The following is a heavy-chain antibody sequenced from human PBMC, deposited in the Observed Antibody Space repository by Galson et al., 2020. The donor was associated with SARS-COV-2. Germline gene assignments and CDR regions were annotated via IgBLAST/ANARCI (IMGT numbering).Heavy chain of an antibody. CDR1: GFNFSSHD. J-gene: IGHJ3*01. D-gene: IGHD3-22*01. Sequence: GESLKIPCAASGFNFSSHDMHWVRQLTGKGLEWVPGIGADGRTYYPDSLKGRFTISRDNARNSLHLQMNSLTAGDTAVYYCARDDDSSGMGAFDVWGRGTMVTVSS. V-gene: IGHV3-13*04. CDR2: IGADGRT. CDR3: ARDDDSSGMGAFDV.